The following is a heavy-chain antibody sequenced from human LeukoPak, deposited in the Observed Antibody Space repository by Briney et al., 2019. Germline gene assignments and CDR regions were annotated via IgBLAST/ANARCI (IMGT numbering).Heavy chain of an antibody. CDR1: GFTFSIYW. CDR2: INSDGSST. CDR3: ANSNFDY. Sequence: GGSLRLSCAASGFTFSIYWMHWVRQAPGQGLEWVSRINSDGSSTTYADSVKGRFTISRDNAKNTLYLQVNSLRAEDTAVYYCANSNFDYWGQGTLVTVSS. J-gene: IGHJ4*02. D-gene: IGHD5-18*01. V-gene: IGHV3-74*01.